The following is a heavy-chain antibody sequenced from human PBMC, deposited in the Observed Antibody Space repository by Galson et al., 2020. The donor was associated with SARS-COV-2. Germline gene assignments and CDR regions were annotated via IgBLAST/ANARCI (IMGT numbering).Heavy chain of an antibody. D-gene: IGHD2-15*01. CDR3: ARHGYCDRDVCYPNFDY. J-gene: IGHJ4*02. V-gene: IGHV5-51*01. CDR2: IHPADSDA. CDR1: GYKFTNHW. Sequence: GESLKISCKGSGYKFTNHWIGWVRQMPGKGLEWMGVIHPADSDARYSPSFEGQVTISGDKSINTAYLEWSSLKASDTAMYYCARHGYCDRDVCYPNFDYWGQGTLVTVSS.